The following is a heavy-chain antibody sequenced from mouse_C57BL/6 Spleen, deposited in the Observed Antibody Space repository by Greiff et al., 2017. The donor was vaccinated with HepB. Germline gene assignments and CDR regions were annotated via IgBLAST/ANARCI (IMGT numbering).Heavy chain of an antibody. CDR1: GYTFTSYW. CDR3: ARDYGNYYAMDY. V-gene: IGHV1-72*01. D-gene: IGHD2-1*01. J-gene: IGHJ4*01. CDR2: IDPNSGGT. Sequence: QVQLQPGAELVKPGASVKLSCQASGYTFTSYWMHWVKQRPGRGLEWIGRIDPNSGGTKYNEKFKSKATLTVDKPSSTAYMQLSSLTSEDSAVYYCARDYGNYYAMDYWGQGTSVTVSS.